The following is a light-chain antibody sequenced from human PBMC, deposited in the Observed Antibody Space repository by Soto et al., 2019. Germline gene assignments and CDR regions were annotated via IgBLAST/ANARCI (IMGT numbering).Light chain of an antibody. CDR3: QQYNNWPPWT. CDR2: GAS. Sequence: EIVMTQSPATLSVSAGERATLSCRASQSVSSNLAWYQQKPGQAPRLLIYGASTRATGIPATFRGSGSGTEFTLTISSLQSDDFAVDYCQQYNNWPPWTVGQGTKVEIK. J-gene: IGKJ1*01. CDR1: QSVSSN. V-gene: IGKV3-15*01.